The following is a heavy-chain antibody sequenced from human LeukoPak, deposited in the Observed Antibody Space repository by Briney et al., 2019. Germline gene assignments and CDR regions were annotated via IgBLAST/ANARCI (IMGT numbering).Heavy chain of an antibody. D-gene: IGHD2-2*02. V-gene: IGHV2-70*04. CDR1: GFSISTARMR. J-gene: IGHJ4*02. CDR3: ARTISVTDYFDY. Sequence: SGPTLVNPTQSLTLTCTFSGFSISTARMRVSWIRQPPGKALEWLARIDWDDDIFYKTSLKTRLTISKGTSKNQVILIMTNMDPVDTATYYCARTISVTDYFDYWGPGTLVTVSS. CDR2: IDWDDDI.